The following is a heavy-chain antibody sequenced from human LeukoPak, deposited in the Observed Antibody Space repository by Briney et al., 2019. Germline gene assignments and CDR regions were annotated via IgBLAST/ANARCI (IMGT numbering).Heavy chain of an antibody. Sequence: ASVKVSCKASGYTFTSYDINWVRQATGQGLEWMGWMNPNSGNTGYAQKFQGRVTMTRNTSISTAYMELSSLRSEDTAVYYCARVTYDSSGYSDAFDIWGQGTMVTVSS. D-gene: IGHD3-22*01. J-gene: IGHJ3*02. CDR1: GYTFTSYD. V-gene: IGHV1-8*01. CDR2: MNPNSGNT. CDR3: ARVTYDSSGYSDAFDI.